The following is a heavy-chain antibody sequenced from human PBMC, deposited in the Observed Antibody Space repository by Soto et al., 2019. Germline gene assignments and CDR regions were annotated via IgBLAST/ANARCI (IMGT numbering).Heavy chain of an antibody. CDR3: ARPIWSGYYFMYGY. D-gene: IGHD3-3*01. CDR2: IYYSGST. Sequence: LSLTCTVPCGSISSSGYYWSWIRQPPGKGLEWIGCIYYSGSTYYNPSLKSRVTISVDTSKNQFSLKLSSVTAADTAVYYSARPIWSGYYFMYGYWGPGTLVTVSS. J-gene: IGHJ4*02. CDR1: CGSISSSGYY. V-gene: IGHV4-30-4*08.